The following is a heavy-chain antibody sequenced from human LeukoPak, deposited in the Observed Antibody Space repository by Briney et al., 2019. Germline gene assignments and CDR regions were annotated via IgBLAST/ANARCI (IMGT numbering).Heavy chain of an antibody. CDR1: GFTFSSYW. J-gene: IGHJ4*02. Sequence: GGSLRLSCAASGFTFSSYWMSWVRQAPGKGLEWLANIKQDGSENYYVDSVKGRFTISRDNSKNTLYLQMNSLRAEDTAVYYCAKDHGYSYGYSFDYWGQGTLVTVSS. CDR2: IKQDGSEN. V-gene: IGHV3-7*01. CDR3: AKDHGYSYGYSFDY. D-gene: IGHD5-18*01.